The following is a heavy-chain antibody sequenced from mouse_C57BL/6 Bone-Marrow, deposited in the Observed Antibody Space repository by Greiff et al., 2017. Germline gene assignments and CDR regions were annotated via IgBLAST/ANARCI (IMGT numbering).Heavy chain of an antibody. CDR1: GYTFTDYY. Sequence: EVQLQQSGPELVKPGASVKISCKASGYTFTDYYMNWVKQSHGKSLEWIGDINPNNGGTSYNQKFKGKATLTVDKSSSTAYMELRSLTSEDSAVYYCASPLYFYYAMDYWGQGTSVTVSS. V-gene: IGHV1-26*01. J-gene: IGHJ4*01. CDR2: INPNNGGT. CDR3: ASPLYFYYAMDY.